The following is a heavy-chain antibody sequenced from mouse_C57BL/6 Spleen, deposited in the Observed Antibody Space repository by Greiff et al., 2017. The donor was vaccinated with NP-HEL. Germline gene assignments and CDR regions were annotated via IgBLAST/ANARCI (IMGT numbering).Heavy chain of an antibody. CDR1: GYTFTDYY. V-gene: IGHV1-19*01. Sequence: DVQLQESGPVLVKPGASVKMSCKASGYTFTDYYMNWVKQSHGKSLEWIGVINPYNGGTSYNQKFKGKATLTVDKSSSTAYMGLNSLTSEDSAVYYCARGVYDYDGYWYFDVWGTGTTVTVSS. D-gene: IGHD2-4*01. CDR2: INPYNGGT. CDR3: ARGVYDYDGYWYFDV. J-gene: IGHJ1*03.